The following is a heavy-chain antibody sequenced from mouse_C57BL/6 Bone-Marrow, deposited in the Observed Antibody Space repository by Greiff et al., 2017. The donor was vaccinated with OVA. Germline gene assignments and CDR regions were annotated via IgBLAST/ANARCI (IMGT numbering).Heavy chain of an antibody. CDR3: AREGTTVVADAY. J-gene: IGHJ3*01. CDR1: GYTFTSYW. Sequence: QVQLQQPGAELVKPGASVKLSCKASGYTFTSYWMQWVKQRPGQGLEWIGEIDPSDRYTKYNQKFKGKATLTVDTSSSTAYMQLSSLTSEDSAVYYCAREGTTVVADAYWGQGTLVTVSA. V-gene: IGHV1-50*01. CDR2: IDPSDRYT. D-gene: IGHD1-1*01.